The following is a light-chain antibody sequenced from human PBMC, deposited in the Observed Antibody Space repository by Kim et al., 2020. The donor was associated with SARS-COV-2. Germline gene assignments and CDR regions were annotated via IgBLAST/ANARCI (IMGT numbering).Light chain of an antibody. CDR1: QSISMW. V-gene: IGKV1-5*01. CDR2: DAS. Sequence: DIQMTQSPSTLSASVGDTVILTCRASQSISMWLAWYQQKPGKVPKLLIYDASNLESGVPSRFSGSGSGTDFTLTISSLQPDDFATYYCQQYKTYSFGPGTKVDIK. CDR3: QQYKTYS. J-gene: IGKJ1*01.